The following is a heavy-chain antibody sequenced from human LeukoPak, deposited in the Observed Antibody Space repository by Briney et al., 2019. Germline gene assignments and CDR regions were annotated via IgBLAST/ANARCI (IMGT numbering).Heavy chain of an antibody. Sequence: SLRLSCEASGFTFSSYEMNWVRQAPGKGLEWVAVISPAGSSRYHADSVEGRFTISRDNSMNTLYLQMNSLRPEDTAVYYCAKEIHDYGAVDYWGQGTLVTVSS. D-gene: IGHD4-17*01. J-gene: IGHJ4*02. V-gene: IGHV3-30*18. CDR2: ISPAGSSR. CDR1: GFTFSSYE. CDR3: AKEIHDYGAVDY.